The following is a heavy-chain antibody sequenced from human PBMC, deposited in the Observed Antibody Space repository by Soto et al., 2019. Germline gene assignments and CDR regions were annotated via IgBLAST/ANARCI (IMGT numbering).Heavy chain of an antibody. D-gene: IGHD3-10*01. Sequence: ASVKVSCKASGYTFTSYDINWVRQATGQRLEWMGWMNPNSGNTGYAQKFQGRVTMTRNTSISTAYMELSSLRSEDTAVYYCARVWTVGGYYYYGMDVWGQGTTVTVSS. J-gene: IGHJ6*02. V-gene: IGHV1-8*01. CDR3: ARVWTVGGYYYYGMDV. CDR1: GYTFTSYD. CDR2: MNPNSGNT.